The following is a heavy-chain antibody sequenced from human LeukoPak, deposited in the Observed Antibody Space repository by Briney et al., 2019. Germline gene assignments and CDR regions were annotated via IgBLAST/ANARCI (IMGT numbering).Heavy chain of an antibody. CDR2: ISGYNGYT. CDR1: GYTFTSYG. CDR3: ARAGAVAGTSGMDV. Sequence: ASVKVSCKASGYTFTSYGINWVRQAPGQGLEWMGWISGYNGYTHYAQKLQGRVTMTTDTSTSTAYMELRSLRSDDTAMYYCARAGAVAGTSGMDVWGQGTTVTVSS. J-gene: IGHJ6*02. D-gene: IGHD6-19*01. V-gene: IGHV1-18*01.